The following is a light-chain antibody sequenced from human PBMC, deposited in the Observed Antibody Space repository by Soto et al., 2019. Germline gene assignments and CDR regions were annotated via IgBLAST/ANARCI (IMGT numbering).Light chain of an antibody. V-gene: IGLV2-23*01. CDR2: EGS. CDR3: WSYVGSSTPVV. CDR1: SSDVGNYNL. Sequence: QSALAQPASVSGSPGQSITISCTGTSSDVGNYNLVSWYQQHPGEAPKLIIYEGSRRPSGVSNRFSGSKSGDTASLTISGLQPEDEADYYCWSYVGSSTPVVFGGGTKVTVL. J-gene: IGLJ2*01.